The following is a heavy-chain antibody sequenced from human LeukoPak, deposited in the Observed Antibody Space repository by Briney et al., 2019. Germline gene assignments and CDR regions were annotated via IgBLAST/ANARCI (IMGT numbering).Heavy chain of an antibody. CDR3: ARDNRAAYYYYMDV. CDR1: GGSISSGSYC. V-gene: IGHV4-61*02. CDR2: IYTSGST. Sequence: PSETLSLTCTVSGGSISSGSYCWSWIRQPAGKALEWIVRIYTSGSTNYNPSLKSRVTISVDTSKNQFSLKLSSVTAADTAVYYCARDNRAAYYYYMDVWGKGTTVTISS. J-gene: IGHJ6*03. D-gene: IGHD1-14*01.